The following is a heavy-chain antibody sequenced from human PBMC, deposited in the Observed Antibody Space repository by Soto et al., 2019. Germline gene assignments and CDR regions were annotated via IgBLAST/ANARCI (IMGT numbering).Heavy chain of an antibody. V-gene: IGHV4-39*01. Sequence: SETLSLTCAVSGGSISGSYYYWAWLRQSPGKGPEWIGSVFYTGFTPYNPSLESRVSVSVDTSKSQFSLKLSAVTAADTAVYYCATSQKGYNWNYFDHWGQGALVTVSS. D-gene: IGHD1-20*01. CDR1: GGSISGSYYY. CDR3: ATSQKGYNWNYFDH. J-gene: IGHJ4*02. CDR2: VFYTGFT.